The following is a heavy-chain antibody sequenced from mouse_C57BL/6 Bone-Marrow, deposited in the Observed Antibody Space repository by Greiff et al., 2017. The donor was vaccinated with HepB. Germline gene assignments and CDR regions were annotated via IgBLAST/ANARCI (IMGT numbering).Heavy chain of an antibody. CDR2: IYPRDGST. CDR1: GYTFTSYD. CDR3: ARERGDFLNYFDY. J-gene: IGHJ2*01. Sequence: QVQLQQSGPELVKPGASVKLSCKASGYTFTSYDINWVKQRPGQGLEWIGWIYPRDGSTKYNEKFKGKATLTVDTSSSTAYRELHSLTSEDSAVYFCARERGDFLNYFDYWGQGTTLTVSS. V-gene: IGHV1-85*01.